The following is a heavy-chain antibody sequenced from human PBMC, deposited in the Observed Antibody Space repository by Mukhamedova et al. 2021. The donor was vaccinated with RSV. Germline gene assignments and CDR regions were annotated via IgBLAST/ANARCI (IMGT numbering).Heavy chain of an antibody. J-gene: IGHJ3*02. CDR3: ARRYRAFDI. Sequence: AEYMGGRFTISRDTAKNSLYLQMNSLRAEDTAVYYCARRYRAFDIWGQGTMVIVSS. V-gene: IGHV3-48*03. D-gene: IGHD4-11*01.